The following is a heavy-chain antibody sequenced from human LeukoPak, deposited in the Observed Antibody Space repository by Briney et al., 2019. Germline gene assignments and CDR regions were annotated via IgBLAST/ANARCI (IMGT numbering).Heavy chain of an antibody. CDR1: GLTVSSNF. V-gene: IGHV3-30*03. CDR3: TRYDSSRFDP. D-gene: IGHD3-3*01. CDR2: IAYDGSRK. Sequence: GGSLRLSCAASGLTVSSNFMTWVRQAPGKGLEWVTGIAYDGSRKHYADSVKGRFTISRDNSRNTMDLQMNSLRVEDTAVYHCTRYDSSRFDPWGQGTLVIVSA. J-gene: IGHJ5*02.